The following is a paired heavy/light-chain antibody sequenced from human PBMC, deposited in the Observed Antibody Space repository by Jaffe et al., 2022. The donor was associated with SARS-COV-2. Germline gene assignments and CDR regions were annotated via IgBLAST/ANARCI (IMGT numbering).Light chain of an antibody. CDR3: QQFNDWPRT. Sequence: EIVMTQSPATLSVSPGERATLSCRASQSISSNLAWYQQKPGQAPRLIIYGAFTRATGIPARFSGSGSGTEFTLTISSLQSEDFAVYYCQQFNDWPRTFGQGTKVEIK. J-gene: IGKJ1*01. CDR2: GAF. V-gene: IGKV3-15*01. CDR1: QSISSN.
Heavy chain of an antibody. Sequence: QVRLVQSGAEVKKPGASVKISCKASGYTFTNNAIHWVRQAPGQGLEWMGWIKPGNGDTRYSQRFQGRVTIARDTSASTAYMELSSLGSEDTAVYYCAKDEDVWGQGTVVTVSS. CDR3: AKDEDV. J-gene: IGHJ3*01. CDR1: GYTFTNNA. V-gene: IGHV1-3*01. CDR2: IKPGNGDT.